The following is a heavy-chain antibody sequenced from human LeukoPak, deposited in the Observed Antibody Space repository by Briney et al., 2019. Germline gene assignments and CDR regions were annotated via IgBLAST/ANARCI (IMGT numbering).Heavy chain of an antibody. D-gene: IGHD2-15*01. CDR1: GYTFTSYG. J-gene: IGHJ4*02. CDR2: ISAYNGNT. CDR3: ARGYCSGGSCYYFDY. V-gene: IGHV1-18*01. Sequence: GASVKVSCKASGYTFTSYGISWVRQAPGQGLEWMGWISAYNGNTNYAQKLQGRVTTTTDTSTSTAYMELRSLRSDDTAVYYCARGYCSGGSCYYFDYWGQGTLVTVSS.